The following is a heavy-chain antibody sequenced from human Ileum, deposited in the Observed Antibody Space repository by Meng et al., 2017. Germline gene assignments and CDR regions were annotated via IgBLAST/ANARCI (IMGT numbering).Heavy chain of an antibody. Sequence: HLQASGPGLAKPPKTISPTSIAPGGSMSASCWAGIRQPAWRGLEWIGRLQTTEKIDYNPSLRSRVTMSIVTSKNQFLLRLTSVTAADTAIYYCATGGALHSTGYYPEYFRHWGQATLVTVSS. CDR1: GGSMSASC. CDR3: ATGGALHSTGYYPEYFRH. V-gene: IGHV4-4*07. CDR2: LQTTEKI. J-gene: IGHJ1*01. D-gene: IGHD3-9*01.